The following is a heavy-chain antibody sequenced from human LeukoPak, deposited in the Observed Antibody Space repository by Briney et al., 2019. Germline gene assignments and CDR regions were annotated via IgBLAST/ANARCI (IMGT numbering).Heavy chain of an antibody. V-gene: IGHV3-48*01. CDR1: GFTFSSYS. D-gene: IGHD5-24*01. Sequence: PGGSLRLSCAASGFTFSSYSMNWVRQAPGKGLEWVSYISSSSSTIYYADSVKGQFTISRDNAKNSLYLQMNSLRAEDTAVYYCARGGGKRWLQIDCWGQGTLVTVSS. CDR3: ARGGGKRWLQIDC. J-gene: IGHJ4*02. CDR2: ISSSSSTI.